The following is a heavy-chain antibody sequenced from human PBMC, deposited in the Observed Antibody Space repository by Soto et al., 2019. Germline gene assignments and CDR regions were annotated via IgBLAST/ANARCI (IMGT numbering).Heavy chain of an antibody. J-gene: IGHJ4*02. CDR1: GYTFTDYY. CDR3: ARGDILTGPSRPFDY. D-gene: IGHD3-9*01. Sequence: ASVKVSCKAYGYTFTDYYMHWVRQAPGQGLEWVGWINPNSGDKRYAQKFQVRVTMTRDTSINTAYMEMSSLRSDDTAVYHCARGDILTGPSRPFDYWGQGTLVTVSS. V-gene: IGHV1-2*02. CDR2: INPNSGDK.